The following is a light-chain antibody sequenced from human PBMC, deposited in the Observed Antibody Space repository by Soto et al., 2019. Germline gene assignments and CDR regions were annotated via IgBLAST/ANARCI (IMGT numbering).Light chain of an antibody. V-gene: IGLV2-23*02. CDR3: CSYAGGDTNWV. Sequence: QSVLTQPASVSGSPGQSITISCTGTSSDVGSYDLVSWYQQHPGKAPKFMIYEVIKRPSGVSNRFSGSKSGNTASLTISGLQAEDEADYYCCSYAGGDTNWVFGGGTKVTVL. CDR2: EVI. J-gene: IGLJ3*02. CDR1: SSDVGSYDL.